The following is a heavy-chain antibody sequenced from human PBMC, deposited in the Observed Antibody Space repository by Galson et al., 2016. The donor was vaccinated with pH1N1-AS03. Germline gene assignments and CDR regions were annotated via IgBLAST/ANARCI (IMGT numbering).Heavy chain of an antibody. CDR1: GSDFIHYW. V-gene: IGHV5-51*01. J-gene: IGHJ3*02. CDR2: IDPRDSDT. D-gene: IGHD2-15*01. Sequence: QSGAEVTKPGESLKISCKASGSDFIHYWIGWVRQMPGRGLEWMGVIDPRDSDTRYSPSFQGQVTISADKSITTAHLQWDSLKASDTGMYLCARHRQSETYSEAFDIWGQGKMVTGSS. CDR3: ARHRQSETYSEAFDI.